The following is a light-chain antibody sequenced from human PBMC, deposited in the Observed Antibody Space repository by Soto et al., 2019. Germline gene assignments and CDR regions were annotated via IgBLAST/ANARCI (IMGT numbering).Light chain of an antibody. CDR2: DTS. CDR3: QQRSSWLT. CDR1: QSIRNF. Sequence: ETVLTQSPATLSLSPGERATLSCRASQSIRNFLAWYQQKPGQAPRLLIYDTSNRATGIPARFSGSGSGTYFTLTISSLEPEDCAVYYCQQRSSWLTFGGGTKVEIK. J-gene: IGKJ4*01. V-gene: IGKV3-11*01.